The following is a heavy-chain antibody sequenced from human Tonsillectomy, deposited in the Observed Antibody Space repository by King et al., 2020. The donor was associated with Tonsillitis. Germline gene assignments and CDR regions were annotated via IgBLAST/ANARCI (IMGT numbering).Heavy chain of an antibody. V-gene: IGHV3-33*01. J-gene: IGHJ4*02. CDR1: GFAFSHSA. D-gene: IGHD3-3*01. Sequence: VQLVESGGGVVQPGRSLRLSCAASGFAFSHSAMHWVRQAPGKGLEWVAVIWYDGSYKYYTDSVKGRFTIARDNSKNTLSLQMNSLRAEDTAVYYCARDTEPSKIFGVLIDFWGRGTLVTVSS. CDR3: ARDTEPSKIFGVLIDF. CDR2: IWYDGSYK.